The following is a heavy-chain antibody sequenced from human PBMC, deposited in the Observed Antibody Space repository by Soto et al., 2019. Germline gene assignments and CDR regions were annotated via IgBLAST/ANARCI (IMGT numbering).Heavy chain of an antibody. CDR2: IYYSGNT. CDR3: ARGAGYSSSWPFDP. V-gene: IGHV4-59*01. J-gene: IGHJ5*02. D-gene: IGHD6-13*01. CDR1: GGSMSGSF. Sequence: QVQLQESGPGLVKPSETLSLTCTVSGGSMSGSFWSWIRQPPGKGLEWIGYIYYSGNTDYNPSLKSLVTISVDTSKNQFSLKLSSVTAADTAVYYCARGAGYSSSWPFDPWGQGTLVIVSS.